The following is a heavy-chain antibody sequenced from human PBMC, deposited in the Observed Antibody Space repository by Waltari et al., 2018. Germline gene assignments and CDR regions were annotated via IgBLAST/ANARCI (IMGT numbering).Heavy chain of an antibody. CDR3: AREGWELHGGFDY. D-gene: IGHD1-26*01. CDR1: GGSISSYY. Sequence: QVQLQESGPGLVKPSETLSLTCTVSGGSISSYYWSWIRQPPGKGLEWIGYIYYSGSTNYNPSLKSRVTISVDTSKNQFSLKLSSVTAADTAVYYCAREGWELHGGFDYWGQGTLVTVSS. CDR2: IYYSGST. J-gene: IGHJ4*02. V-gene: IGHV4-59*01.